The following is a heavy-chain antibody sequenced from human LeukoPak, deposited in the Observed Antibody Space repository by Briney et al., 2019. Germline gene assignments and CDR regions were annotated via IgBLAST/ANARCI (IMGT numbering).Heavy chain of an antibody. V-gene: IGHV1-18*01. CDR1: GYTFTSYG. J-gene: IGHJ4*02. D-gene: IGHD6-6*01. CDR3: ASHLIAARGVDY. CDR2: ISAYNGNT. Sequence: ASVTVSCKASGYTFTSYGISWVRQAPGQGLEWMGWISAYNGNTNYAQKLQGRVTMTTDTSTSTAYMELRSLRSDDTAVYYCASHLIAARGVDYWGQGTLVTVSS.